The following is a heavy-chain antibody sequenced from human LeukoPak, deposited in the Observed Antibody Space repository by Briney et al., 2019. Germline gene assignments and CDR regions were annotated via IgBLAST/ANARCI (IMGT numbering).Heavy chain of an antibody. J-gene: IGHJ5*02. D-gene: IGHD6-19*01. Sequence: PGGSLRLSCAASTFTFSVYAMHWVRQAPGKGLEWVALIPYDGSIEFYADSVKGRFTISRDNSKNTLFLQMNSLRAEDTAVYYCARDGGGGLYEYNWFDPWGQGTLVTVSS. CDR3: ARDGGGGLYEYNWFDP. CDR1: TFTFSVYA. V-gene: IGHV3-30*04. CDR2: IPYDGSIE.